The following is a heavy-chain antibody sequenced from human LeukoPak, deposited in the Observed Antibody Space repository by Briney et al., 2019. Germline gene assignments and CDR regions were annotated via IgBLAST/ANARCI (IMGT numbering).Heavy chain of an antibody. CDR2: INPNSGGT. J-gene: IGHJ5*02. V-gene: IGHV1-2*02. CDR1: GYTFTGYY. D-gene: IGHD3-22*01. CDR3: ARESYSSGYYYGWFDP. Sequence: ASVKVSCKASGYTFTGYYMHWVRQAPGQGLEWMGWINPNSGGTNYAQKFQGRVTMTRDTSISTAYMELSRLRSDDTAVYYCARESYSSGYYYGWFDPWGQGTLVTVSS.